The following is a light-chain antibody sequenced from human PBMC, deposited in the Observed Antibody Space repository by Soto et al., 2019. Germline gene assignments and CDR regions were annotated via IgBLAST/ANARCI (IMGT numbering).Light chain of an antibody. CDR2: DAS. CDR3: QQYVTSPPWT. Sequence: EIVLTQSPGTLSLSPGERATLSCRASQSVSSSYLAWYQQKPGQAPSLLIYDASSRATGIPDRFSGSGSGTDFTLTISRLEPEDFAVYYCQQYVTSPPWTFGQGTKVDIK. CDR1: QSVSSSY. J-gene: IGKJ1*01. V-gene: IGKV3-20*01.